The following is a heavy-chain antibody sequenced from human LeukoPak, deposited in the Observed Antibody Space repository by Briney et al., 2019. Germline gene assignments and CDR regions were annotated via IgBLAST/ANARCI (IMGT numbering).Heavy chain of an antibody. Sequence: PGGSLRLSCVGSEYSFSSYWVHWVRQAPEEGLEWVSSIKYDGSATTFADSVKGRFSISTDSAKNTAYLQMNSLRVEDTAIYYCAMDINGDLFHVWGQGTLVTGSS. D-gene: IGHD2-2*03. J-gene: IGHJ4*02. CDR2: IKYDGSAT. CDR3: AMDINGDLFHV. V-gene: IGHV3-74*01. CDR1: EYSFSSYW.